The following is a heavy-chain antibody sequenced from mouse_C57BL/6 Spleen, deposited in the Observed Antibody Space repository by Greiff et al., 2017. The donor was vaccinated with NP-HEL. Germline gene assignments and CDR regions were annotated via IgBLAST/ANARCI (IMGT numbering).Heavy chain of an antibody. V-gene: IGHV1-80*01. J-gene: IGHJ4*01. D-gene: IGHD2-2*01. CDR1: GYAFSSYW. Sequence: VQLQQSGAELVKPGASVKISCKASGYAFSSYWMNWVKQRPGKGLEWIGQIYPGDGDTNYNGKFKGKATLTADKSSSTAYMQLSSLTSEDSAVYFCARPSTMVTARAMDYWGQGTSVTVSS. CDR2: IYPGDGDT. CDR3: ARPSTMVTARAMDY.